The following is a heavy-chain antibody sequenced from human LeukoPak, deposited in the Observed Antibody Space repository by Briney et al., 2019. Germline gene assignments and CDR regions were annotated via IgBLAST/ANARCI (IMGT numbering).Heavy chain of an antibody. V-gene: IGHV1-18*01. Sequence: ASVKVSCKASGYTFTSYGISWVRQAPGQGLEWMGWISAYNGNTNYAQKLQGRVTMTTDTSTSTAYMELRSLRSDDTAVYYCARDSSGWFFGGDPDYWGQGTLVTVSS. CDR2: ISAYNGNT. CDR3: ARDSSGWFFGGDPDY. CDR1: GYTFTSYG. J-gene: IGHJ4*02. D-gene: IGHD6-19*01.